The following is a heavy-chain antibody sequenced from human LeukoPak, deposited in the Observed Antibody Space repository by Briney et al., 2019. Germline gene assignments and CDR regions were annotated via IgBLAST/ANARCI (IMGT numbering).Heavy chain of an antibody. CDR2: IYTTGST. CDR1: GGPINSYY. D-gene: IGHD3-9*01. CDR3: ARAGYTISHYSLDY. J-gene: IGHJ4*02. Sequence: TETLSLTCTVSGGPINSYYWGWIRQPAGKGLEWIGRIYTTGSTHYNPSLKSRVTISVDTSKNQFSLKLTSVTAADTAMYYCARAGYTISHYSLDYWGQGALVTVSS. V-gene: IGHV4-4*07.